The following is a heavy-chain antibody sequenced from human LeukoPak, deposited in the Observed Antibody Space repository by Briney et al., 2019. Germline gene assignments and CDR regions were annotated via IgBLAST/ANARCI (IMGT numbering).Heavy chain of an antibody. Sequence: ASVKVSCKASGYTFTGYYMHWVRQAPGQGLEWMGWINPNSGGTNYAQKFQGRVTMTRDTSISTAYMELSRLRSDDTAVYYCARDSGDYYDSSGPGYWGQGTLVTVSS. J-gene: IGHJ4*02. CDR1: GYTFTGYY. D-gene: IGHD3-22*01. CDR2: INPNSGGT. CDR3: ARDSGDYYDSSGPGY. V-gene: IGHV1-2*02.